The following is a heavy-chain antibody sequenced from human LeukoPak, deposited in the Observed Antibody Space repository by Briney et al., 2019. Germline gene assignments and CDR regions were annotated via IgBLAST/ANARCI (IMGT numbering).Heavy chain of an antibody. D-gene: IGHD3-10*01. CDR3: ARDEIRTGAFDI. CDR1: GFTFSDYA. CDR2: IGSVTTYI. Sequence: SGGSLRLSCAASGFTFSDYAMNWVRQAPGKGLEWVSSIGSVTTYIYYADSVKGRFTISRDNAKNSLYLQMNSLRAEDTAVYYCARDEIRTGAFDIWGQGTMVTVSS. J-gene: IGHJ3*02. V-gene: IGHV3-21*01.